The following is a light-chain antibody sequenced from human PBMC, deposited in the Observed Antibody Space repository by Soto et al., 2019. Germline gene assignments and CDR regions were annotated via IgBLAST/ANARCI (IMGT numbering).Light chain of an antibody. CDR2: DVS. CDR1: SSDVGGYNY. V-gene: IGLV2-14*03. J-gene: IGLJ2*01. Sequence: QSVLTQPASVSGSPGQSITISCTGTSSDVGGYNYVSWYQHHPGKAPKLMIYDVSNRPSGVSNRFSGSKSGNTASLTIAGLQPEDEADYYCTSYTSSSTPVIFGGGTKVTVL. CDR3: TSYTSSSTPVI.